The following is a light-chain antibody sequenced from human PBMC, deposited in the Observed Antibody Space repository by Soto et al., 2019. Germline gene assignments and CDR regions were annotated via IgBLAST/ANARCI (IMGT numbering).Light chain of an antibody. V-gene: IGLV1-44*01. CDR1: SSNSGSNT. Sequence: QSVLTQPPSASGTPGQRVTISCSGSSSNSGSNTVNWYQQLPGTAPKLLMYRNNQRPSEIPDRFSGSKSGTSASLAISGLQSEDEADYYCAAWDDSLNGPVFGGGTKVTVL. CDR3: AAWDDSLNGPV. J-gene: IGLJ2*01. CDR2: RNN.